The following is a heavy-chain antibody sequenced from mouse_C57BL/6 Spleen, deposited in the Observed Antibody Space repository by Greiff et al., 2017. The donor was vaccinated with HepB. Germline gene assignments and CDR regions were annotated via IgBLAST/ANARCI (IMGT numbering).Heavy chain of an antibody. CDR3: ARSRGTTVVATGFDY. D-gene: IGHD1-1*01. Sequence: QVQLQQSGPELVKPGASVKLSCKASGYTFTSYDINWVKQRPGQGLEWIGWIYPRDGSTKYNEKFKGKATLTVDTSSSTAYMELHSLTSEDSAVYFCARSRGTTVVATGFDYWGQGTTLTVSS. CDR2: IYPRDGST. V-gene: IGHV1-85*01. CDR1: GYTFTSYD. J-gene: IGHJ2*01.